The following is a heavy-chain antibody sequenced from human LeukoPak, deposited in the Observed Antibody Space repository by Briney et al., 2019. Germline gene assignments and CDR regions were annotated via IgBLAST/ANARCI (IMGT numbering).Heavy chain of an antibody. V-gene: IGHV1-18*01. D-gene: IGHD6-19*01. J-gene: IGHJ3*02. CDR3: AAEAVAGKDAFDI. Sequence: GASVKVSCKASGYTFTSYGISWVRQAPGRGLEWMGWISAYNGNTNYAQKLQGRVTMTTDTSTSTAYMELSSLRSEDTAVYYCAAEAVAGKDAFDIWGQGTMVTVSS. CDR1: GYTFTSYG. CDR2: ISAYNGNT.